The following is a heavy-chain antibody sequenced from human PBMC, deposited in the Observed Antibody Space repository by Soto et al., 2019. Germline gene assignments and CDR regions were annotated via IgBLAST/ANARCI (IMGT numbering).Heavy chain of an antibody. D-gene: IGHD5-12*01. J-gene: IGHJ4*02. Sequence: GGSLRFSCAASGFTFSSYGMHWVRQAPGKGLEWVAVISYDGSNKYYADSVKGRFTISRDNSKNTLYLQMNSLRAEDTAVYYCAKDSSGYSGYDSYFDYWGQGTLVTVSS. CDR3: AKDSSGYSGYDSYFDY. CDR2: ISYDGSNK. CDR1: GFTFSSYG. V-gene: IGHV3-30*18.